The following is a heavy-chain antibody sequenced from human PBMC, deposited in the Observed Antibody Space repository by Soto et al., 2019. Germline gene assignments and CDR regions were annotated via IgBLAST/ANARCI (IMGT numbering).Heavy chain of an antibody. CDR2: ISTSSSYI. CDR1: GFTFSSYG. Sequence: GGSLRLSCAASGFTFSSYGMHWVRQAPGKGLEWVSSISTSSSYIYYADSVKGRFTISRDNAKNSLYLQMNSLRAEDTAVYYCASSWGSSGYYYAYWGQGTLVTVSS. D-gene: IGHD3-22*01. J-gene: IGHJ4*02. V-gene: IGHV3-21*01. CDR3: ASSWGSSGYYYAY.